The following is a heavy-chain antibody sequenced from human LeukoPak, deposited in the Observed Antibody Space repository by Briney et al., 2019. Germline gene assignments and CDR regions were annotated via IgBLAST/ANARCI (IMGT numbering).Heavy chain of an antibody. V-gene: IGHV5-51*01. CDR3: ARRAGDSSGWYTSFDY. CDR1: GYSFTTYW. D-gene: IGHD6-19*01. CDR2: IYPGDSDT. Sequence: GESLKISCKGSGYSFTTYWIGWVRQMPGKGLEWMGIIYPGDSDTRYSPSFQGQVTISADKSISTAYLQWSSLKASDTAMYYCARRAGDSSGWYTSFDYWGQGTLVTVSS. J-gene: IGHJ4*02.